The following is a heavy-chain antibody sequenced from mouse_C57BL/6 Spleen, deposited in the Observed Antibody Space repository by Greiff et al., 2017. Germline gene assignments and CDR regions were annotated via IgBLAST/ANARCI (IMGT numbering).Heavy chain of an antibody. Sequence: QVQLQQPGAELVKPGASVKLSCKASGYTFTSYWMHWVKQRPGQGLEWIGMIHPNSGSTNYNEKFKSKATLTVDKSSSTAYMQLSSLTSEDSAVYYCARYPLYYDYVDYWGQGTTLTVSS. V-gene: IGHV1-64*01. CDR1: GYTFTSYW. CDR2: IHPNSGST. CDR3: ARYPLYYDYVDY. D-gene: IGHD2-4*01. J-gene: IGHJ2*01.